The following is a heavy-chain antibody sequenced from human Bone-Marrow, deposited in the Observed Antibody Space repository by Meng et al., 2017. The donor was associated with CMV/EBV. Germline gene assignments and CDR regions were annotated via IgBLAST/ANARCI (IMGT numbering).Heavy chain of an antibody. CDR3: AKGMGTYYYDSSGPFLFDY. CDR2: IYHSGST. D-gene: IGHD3-22*01. CDR1: SISSSNW. Sequence: SISSSNWWSWVRQPPGKALEWIGEIYHSGSTNYNPSLKSRVTISVDKSKNQFSLKLSSVTAADTAVYYCAKGMGTYYYDSSGPFLFDYWGQGTLVTVSS. J-gene: IGHJ4*02. V-gene: IGHV4-4*02.